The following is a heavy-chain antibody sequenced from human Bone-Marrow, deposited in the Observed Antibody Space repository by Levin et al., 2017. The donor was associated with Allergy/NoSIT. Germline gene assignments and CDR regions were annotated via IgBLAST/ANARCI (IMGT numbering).Heavy chain of an antibody. Sequence: PGGSLRLSCAASGFTLSNYVMSWVRQAPGKGLYWVSSVSGSGYTTYYADPVKGQFTISRDNSKNTLHLQLNSLTAEDTAVYFCAKHGGSRYCSGGSCYRAPVDYWGQGALVTVSS. V-gene: IGHV3-23*01. CDR3: AKHGGSRYCSGGSCYRAPVDY. D-gene: IGHD2-15*01. CDR1: GFTLSNYV. J-gene: IGHJ4*02. CDR2: VSGSGYTT.